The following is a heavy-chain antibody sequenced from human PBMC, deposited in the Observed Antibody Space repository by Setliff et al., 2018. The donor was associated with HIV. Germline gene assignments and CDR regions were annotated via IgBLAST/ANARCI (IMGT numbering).Heavy chain of an antibody. D-gene: IGHD6-19*01. V-gene: IGHV4-39*01. Sequence: SETLSLTCTVSGGSISSSSHYWGWMRQPPGKGLEWVGSIYYSGSTYYNPYLKSRVTISLDTSKNHLSLKLISLPAADTAVYYCASYYRFCGWYQEAGWFFDLWGRGTLVTVSS. J-gene: IGHJ2*01. CDR3: ASYYRFCGWYQEAGWFFDL. CDR1: GGSISSSSHY. CDR2: IYYSGST.